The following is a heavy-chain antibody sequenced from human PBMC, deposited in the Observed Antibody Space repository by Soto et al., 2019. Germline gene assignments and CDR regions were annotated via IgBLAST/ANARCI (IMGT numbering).Heavy chain of an antibody. CDR3: ARSMVRGAVFDY. D-gene: IGHD3-10*01. CDR1: GGSISSGGYY. V-gene: IGHV4-31*03. Sequence: PSETLSLTCTVSGGSISSGGYYWSWIRQHPGKGLEWIGYIYYSGSTYYNPSLKSRVTISVDTSKNQFSLKLSSVTAADTAVYYCARSMVRGAVFDYWGQGTLVTVSS. CDR2: IYYSGST. J-gene: IGHJ4*02.